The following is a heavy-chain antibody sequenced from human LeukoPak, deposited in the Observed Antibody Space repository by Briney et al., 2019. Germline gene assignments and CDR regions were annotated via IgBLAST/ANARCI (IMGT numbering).Heavy chain of an antibody. D-gene: IGHD2-2*01. Sequence: SETLSLTCTVSGGSISSSSYYWGWIRQPPGKGLEWFGNIFYSGNTYYSPSLKSRVTISVDTSKNQFSLKLSSVTAADTAVYYCAREVGYCSSTSCYYYYYYMDVWGKGTTVTVSS. J-gene: IGHJ6*03. CDR2: IFYSGNT. CDR3: AREVGYCSSTSCYYYYYYMDV. V-gene: IGHV4-39*07. CDR1: GGSISSSSYY.